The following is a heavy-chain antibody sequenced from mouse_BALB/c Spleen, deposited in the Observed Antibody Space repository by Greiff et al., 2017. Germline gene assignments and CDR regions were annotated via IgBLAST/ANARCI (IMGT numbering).Heavy chain of an antibody. V-gene: IGHV5-4*02. Sequence: EVKLMESGGGLVKPGGSLKLSCAASGFTFSDYYMYWVRQTPEKRLEWVATISDGGSYTYYPDSVKGRFTISRDNAKNNLYLQMSSLKSEDTAMYYCARVITTPGAMDYWGQGTSVTVSS. J-gene: IGHJ4*01. CDR2: ISDGGSYT. D-gene: IGHD2-4*01. CDR3: ARVITTPGAMDY. CDR1: GFTFSDYY.